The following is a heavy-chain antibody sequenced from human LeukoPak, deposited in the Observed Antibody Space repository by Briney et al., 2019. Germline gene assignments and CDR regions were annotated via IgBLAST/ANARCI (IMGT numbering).Heavy chain of an antibody. CDR3: AKTGQFDY. Sequence: GGSLRLSCAAPGFTLNGYWMHWVRQAPGKGLVWVSRINSDGSTTSYADSVKGRFTISRDNSKNTLYLQMNSLRAEDTAVYYCAKTGQFDYWGQGTLVTVSS. V-gene: IGHV3-74*01. CDR1: GFTLNGYW. J-gene: IGHJ4*02. CDR2: INSDGSTT.